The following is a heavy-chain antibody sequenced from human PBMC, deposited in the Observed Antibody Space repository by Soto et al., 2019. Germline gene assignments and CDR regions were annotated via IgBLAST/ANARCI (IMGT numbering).Heavy chain of an antibody. V-gene: IGHV3-23*01. D-gene: IGHD3-3*01. CDR2: ISGSGGST. J-gene: IGHJ4*02. Sequence: SLRLSCAASGFTFSSYAMSWVRQAPGKGLEWVSAISGSGGSTYYADSVKGRFTISRDNSKNTLYLQMNSLRAEDTAVYYCAKDDYDFWSGYYYDVDYFDYWGQGTLVTVSS. CDR3: AKDDYDFWSGYYYDVDYFDY. CDR1: GFTFSSYA.